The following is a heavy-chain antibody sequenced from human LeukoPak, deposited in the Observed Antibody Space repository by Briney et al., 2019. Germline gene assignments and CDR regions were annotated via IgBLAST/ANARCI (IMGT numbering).Heavy chain of an antibody. J-gene: IGHJ1*01. Sequence: SQTLSLTCAISGDSVSSNSAAWNWIRQSPSRGLEWLGRTYYRSKWYNDYAVSVKSRITINPDTSRNQFSLQLNSVTLEDTAVYSCAREGGVSGYFQHWGQGTLVTVSS. V-gene: IGHV6-1*01. CDR3: AREGGVSGYFQH. CDR1: GDSVSSNSAA. D-gene: IGHD3-3*01. CDR2: TYYRSKWYN.